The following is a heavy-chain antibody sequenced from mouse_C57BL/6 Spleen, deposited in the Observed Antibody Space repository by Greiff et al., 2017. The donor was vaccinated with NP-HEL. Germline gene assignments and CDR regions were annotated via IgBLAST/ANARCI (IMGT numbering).Heavy chain of an antibody. V-gene: IGHV5-4*01. CDR3: ARESLRYYFDY. D-gene: IGHD1-1*01. J-gene: IGHJ2*01. CDR1: GFTFSSYA. Sequence: DVKLVESGGGLVKPGGSLKLSCAASGFTFSSYAMSWVRQTPEKRLEWVATISDGGSYTYYPDNVKGRFTISRDNAKNNLYLQMSHLKSEDTAMYYCARESLRYYFDYWGQGTTLTVSS. CDR2: ISDGGSYT.